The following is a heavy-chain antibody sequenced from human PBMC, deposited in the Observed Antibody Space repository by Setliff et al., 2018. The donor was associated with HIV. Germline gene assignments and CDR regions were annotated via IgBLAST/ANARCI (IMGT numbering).Heavy chain of an antibody. CDR3: ASLTTDRFLEWLFVY. Sequence: PSETLSLTCTVSGGSISSSSYYWGWIRQPPGKGLEWIGSIYYSGSTYYNPSLKIRVTISVDTSKNQFSLKLSSVTAADTAVYYCASLTTDRFLEWLFVYWGQGTLVTISS. D-gene: IGHD3-3*01. CDR2: IYYSGST. CDR1: GGSISSSSYY. V-gene: IGHV4-39*01. J-gene: IGHJ4*02.